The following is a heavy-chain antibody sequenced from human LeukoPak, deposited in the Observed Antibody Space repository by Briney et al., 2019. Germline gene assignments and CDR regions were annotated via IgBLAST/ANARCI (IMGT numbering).Heavy chain of an antibody. J-gene: IGHJ5*02. CDR1: GYTFTSYG. V-gene: IGHV1-18*01. CDR2: ISAYNGNT. D-gene: IGHD2-2*01. Sequence: GASVKVSCKASGYTFTSYGISWVRQAPGQGLEWMGWISAYNGNTNYAQKLQGRVTMTTDTSTSTAYMELRSLRSDDTAVYYCARENQYQLPALVRYNWFDPWGQGTLVTVSS. CDR3: ARENQYQLPALVRYNWFDP.